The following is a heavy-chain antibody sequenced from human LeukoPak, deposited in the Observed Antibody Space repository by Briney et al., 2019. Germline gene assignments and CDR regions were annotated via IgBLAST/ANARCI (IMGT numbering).Heavy chain of an antibody. CDR2: MWYDGTNK. D-gene: IGHD3-22*01. CDR3: AKSSGGIVVVTLNY. V-gene: IGHV3-30*02. J-gene: IGHJ4*02. Sequence: GGSLRLSCAASGFTFSNYGMHWVRQAPGKGLEWVAVMWYDGTNKYYADSVKGRFTIPRDNSKNTLYLQMNSLRAEDTAVYYCAKSSGGIVVVTLNYWGQGTLVTVSS. CDR1: GFTFSNYG.